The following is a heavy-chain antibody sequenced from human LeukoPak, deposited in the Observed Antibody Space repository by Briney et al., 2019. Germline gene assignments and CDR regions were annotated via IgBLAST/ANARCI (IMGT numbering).Heavy chain of an antibody. CDR2: IYYSGST. CDR1: GGSISSYY. D-gene: IGHD3-22*01. CDR3: ARHGPFDSSGYNVDY. J-gene: IGHJ4*02. V-gene: IGHV4-59*08. Sequence: PSETLSLTCTVSGGSISSYYWSWIRQPPGEGLEWIGYIYYSGSTNYNPSLKSRVTISVDTSKNQFSLKLSSVTAADTAVYYCARHGPFDSSGYNVDYWGQGTLVTVSS.